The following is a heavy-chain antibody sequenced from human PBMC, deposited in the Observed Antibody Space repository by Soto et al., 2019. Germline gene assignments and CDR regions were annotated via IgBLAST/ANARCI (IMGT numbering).Heavy chain of an antibody. CDR3: ARAFKGYCSGGTCSTFDS. D-gene: IGHD2-15*01. J-gene: IGHJ4*02. Sequence: SETLSLTCTVSGGSISSGDYYWSWIRQHPGKGLEWIGYIYYSGSTYYNPSLKSRVTTSVDTSKNQFSLKLSSVTAADTAVYYCARAFKGYCSGGTCSTFDSWGQGTMVTAPQ. V-gene: IGHV4-31*03. CDR1: GGSISSGDYY. CDR2: IYYSGST.